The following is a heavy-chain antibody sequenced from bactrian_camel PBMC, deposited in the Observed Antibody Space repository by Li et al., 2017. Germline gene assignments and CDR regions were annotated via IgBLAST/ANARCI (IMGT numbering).Heavy chain of an antibody. J-gene: IGHJ4*01. V-gene: IGHV3-2*01. CDR2: IYTGGGST. CDR1: GFTSYY. Sequence: VQLVESGGGLVQPGGSLRLSCAASGFTSYYMSWVRQAPGKGLEWVSSIYTGGGSTYYADSVKGRFTISHDAAKNSIDLEMNSLKPDDTAVYYCAATGQMLSVAGCRTQGTQVTVS. D-gene: IGHD1*01.